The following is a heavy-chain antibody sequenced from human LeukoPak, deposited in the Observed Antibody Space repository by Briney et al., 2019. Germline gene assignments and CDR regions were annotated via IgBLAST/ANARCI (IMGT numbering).Heavy chain of an antibody. V-gene: IGHV4-30-4*08. CDR2: IYYSGST. Sequence: SQTLSLTCTVSGGSISSGDYYWSWIRQPPGKGLEWIGYIYYSGSTYYNPSLKSRVTISVDTSKNQFSLKLSSVTAADTAVYYCARDDYNNYYYGMYVWGQGTTVTVSS. CDR1: GGSISSGDYY. CDR3: ARDDYNNYYYGMYV. J-gene: IGHJ6*02. D-gene: IGHD5-24*01.